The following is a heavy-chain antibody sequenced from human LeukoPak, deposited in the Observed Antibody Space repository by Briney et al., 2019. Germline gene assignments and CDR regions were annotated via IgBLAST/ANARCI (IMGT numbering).Heavy chain of an antibody. V-gene: IGHV1-18*01. Sequence: ASVKVSCKASGYTFSTYGISWVRQAPGQGLEWMGWISPNNGDTKYAQKLQGRVTMTTDTSTNTAYMELRSLTSDDTAVYFCARDGGREVATITPNWFDPWGQGTLVTVSS. J-gene: IGHJ5*02. CDR3: ARDGGREVATITPNWFDP. CDR2: ISPNNGDT. CDR1: GYTFSTYG. D-gene: IGHD5-24*01.